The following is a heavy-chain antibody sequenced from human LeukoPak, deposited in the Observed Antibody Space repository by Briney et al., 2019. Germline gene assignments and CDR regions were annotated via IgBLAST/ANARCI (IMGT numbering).Heavy chain of an antibody. CDR1: GYTFTSYY. V-gene: IGHV1-46*01. CDR2: INPSGGST. CDR3: ARDGAYCGGDCYSGAGVYYFDY. D-gene: IGHD2-21*02. Sequence: ASVKVSCKASGYTFTSYYMHWVRQAPGQGLEWMGIINPSGGSTSYAQKFQGRVTMTRDTSTSTVYMELSSLRSEDTAVYYCARDGAYCGGDCYSGAGVYYFDYWGQGTLVTVS. J-gene: IGHJ4*02.